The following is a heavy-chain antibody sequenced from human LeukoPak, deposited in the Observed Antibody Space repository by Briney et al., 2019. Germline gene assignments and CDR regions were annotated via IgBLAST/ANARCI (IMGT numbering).Heavy chain of an antibody. CDR1: GVSISNYY. V-gene: IGHV4-59*01. J-gene: IGHJ4*02. D-gene: IGHD1-14*01. CDR2: ILYSGST. CDR3: ARGRTGVTPPDH. Sequence: SETLSLTCDVSGVSISNYYCTWVRQSPGKGLEWIGYILYSGSTNNNPSLKGRVTVSVDTSKNQFSLKLSSVTAADTAVYYCARGRTGVTPPDHWGQGTLVTVSS.